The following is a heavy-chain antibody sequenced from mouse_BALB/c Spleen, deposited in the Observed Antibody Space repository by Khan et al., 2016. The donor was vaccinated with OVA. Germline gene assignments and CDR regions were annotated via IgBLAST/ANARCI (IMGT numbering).Heavy chain of an antibody. CDR3: GRDGSRYNYAMDY. CDR1: GYSITSDYA. V-gene: IGHV3-2*02. CDR2: ISYSGST. D-gene: IGHD2-3*01. Sequence: VQLQQSGPGLVKPSQSLSLTCTVTGYSITSDYAWNWIRQFPGNKLEWMGYISYSGSTNYNPALKSRISITRDTSKNQFFLQLNSVTTEDTATYDCGRDGSRYNYAMDYWGQGTSVTVSS. J-gene: IGHJ4*01.